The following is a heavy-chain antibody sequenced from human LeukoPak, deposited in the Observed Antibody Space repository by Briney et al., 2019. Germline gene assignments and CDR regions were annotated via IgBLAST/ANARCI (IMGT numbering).Heavy chain of an antibody. D-gene: IGHD3-22*01. J-gene: IGHJ4*02. V-gene: IGHV3-21*01. CDR1: GFIFSTYN. Sequence: PGGSLRLSCAASGFIFSTYNIDWVRQAPGKGLEWVSSISSSSSYICYADSVKGRFTISRDNAKNSLYLQMNSLRAEDTAVYYCARAPGRNYYDSSVSFDYWGQGTLVTVSS. CDR2: ISSSSSYI. CDR3: ARAPGRNYYDSSVSFDY.